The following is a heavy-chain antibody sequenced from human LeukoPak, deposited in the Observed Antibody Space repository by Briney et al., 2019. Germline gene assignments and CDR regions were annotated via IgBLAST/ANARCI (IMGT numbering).Heavy chain of an antibody. Sequence: SETLSLTCTVSGGSISSYYWSWIRQPPGKGLEWIGYIYYSGSTNYNPSLKSRVTISVDTSKNQFSLKLSSVTAADTAVYYCARGRYSGYEYYFDYWGQGTLVTVSS. D-gene: IGHD5-12*01. V-gene: IGHV4-59*01. CDR3: ARGRYSGYEYYFDY. J-gene: IGHJ4*02. CDR2: IYYSGST. CDR1: GGSISSYY.